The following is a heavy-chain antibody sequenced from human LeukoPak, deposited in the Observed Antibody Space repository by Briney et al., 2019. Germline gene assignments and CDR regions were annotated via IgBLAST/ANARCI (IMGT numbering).Heavy chain of an antibody. CDR1: GGSFSGYY. CDR3: ARVIAAAPQGLGFDY. D-gene: IGHD6-13*01. J-gene: IGHJ4*02. V-gene: IGHV4-59*01. Sequence: SETLSLTCAVYGGSFSGYYWSWIRQPPGKGLEWIGYIYYSGSINYNPSLKSQVTISVDTSKNQFSLKLSSVTAADTAVYYCARVIAAAPQGLGFDYWGQGTLVTVSS. CDR2: IYYSGSI.